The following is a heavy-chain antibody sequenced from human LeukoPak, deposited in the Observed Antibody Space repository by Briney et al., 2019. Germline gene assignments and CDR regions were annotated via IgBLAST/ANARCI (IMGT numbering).Heavy chain of an antibody. V-gene: IGHV3-33*01. J-gene: IGHJ4*02. CDR1: GFAFNTYA. Sequence: GGSLRLSCAASGFAFNTYAMHWVRQAPGQGLEWVALIWHDGSHKFYSNSVRGQFTISRDNSKNTVSLQMNNLRPEDTAVYYCATEIFGSGSYPDFWGQGTLVTVSS. D-gene: IGHD3-10*01. CDR2: IWHDGSHK. CDR3: ATEIFGSGSYPDF.